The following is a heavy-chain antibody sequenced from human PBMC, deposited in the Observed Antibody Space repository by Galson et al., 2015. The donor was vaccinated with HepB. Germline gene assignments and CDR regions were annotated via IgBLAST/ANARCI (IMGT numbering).Heavy chain of an antibody. D-gene: IGHD1-1*01. J-gene: IGHJ4*02. CDR1: GFPFRRLG. Sequence: SLRLSCADSGFPFRRLGLTWVRQAPGEGLECVSDIGVRGTQDSADSVKGRITIPRDNSKNMLYLQVNNLRAEDTVVYYCAKGTTDIDYWGQGTLVTVSS. V-gene: IGHV3-23*01. CDR2: IGVRGTQ. CDR3: AKGTTDIDY.